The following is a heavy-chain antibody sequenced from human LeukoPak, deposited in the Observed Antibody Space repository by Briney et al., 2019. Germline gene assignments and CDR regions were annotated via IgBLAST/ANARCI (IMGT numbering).Heavy chain of an antibody. CDR3: ARVGINNGYSGYGWLDY. V-gene: IGHV1-69*01. J-gene: IGHJ4*02. CDR1: GGTFSSCA. Sequence: GSSVKVSCKASGGTFSSCAISWVRQAPGQGLEWMGGIIPIFGTANYAQKFQGRVTITADESTSTAYMELSSLRSEDTAVYYCARVGINNGYSGYGWLDYWGQGTLVTVSS. D-gene: IGHD5-12*01. CDR2: IIPIFGTA.